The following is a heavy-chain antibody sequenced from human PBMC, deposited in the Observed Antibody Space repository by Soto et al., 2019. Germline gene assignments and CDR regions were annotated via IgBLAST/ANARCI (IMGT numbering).Heavy chain of an antibody. D-gene: IGHD1-1*01. CDR3: ARLGRTTLRYYYMAV. CDR2: IYYSGTT. CDR1: GGSISSSSYY. V-gene: IGHV4-39*01. Sequence: SETLSLTCTVSGGSISSSSYYWGWIRQPPGKGLQWIGSIYYSGTTYYNPSLKSRVTIFVDTSKNQFSLKLSSVTAADTAVYYCARLGRTTLRYYYMAVWGKGTTVTVSS. J-gene: IGHJ6*03.